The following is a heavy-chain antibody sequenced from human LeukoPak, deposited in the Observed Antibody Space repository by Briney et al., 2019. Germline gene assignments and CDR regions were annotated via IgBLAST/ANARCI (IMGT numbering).Heavy chain of an antibody. CDR3: ARELRYFDWLFDNPRYYSDY. CDR2: IYYSGST. D-gene: IGHD3-9*01. CDR1: GGSISSSSYY. Sequence: SETLSLXCTVSGGSISSSSYYWGWIRQPPGKGLEWIGSIYYSGSTYYNPSLKSRVTISVDTSKNQFSLKLSSVTAADTAVYYCARELRYFDWLFDNPRYYSDYWGQGTLVTVSS. J-gene: IGHJ4*02. V-gene: IGHV4-39*02.